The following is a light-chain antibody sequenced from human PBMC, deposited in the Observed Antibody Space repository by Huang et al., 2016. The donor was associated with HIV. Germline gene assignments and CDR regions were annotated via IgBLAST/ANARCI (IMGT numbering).Light chain of an antibody. CDR3: QQYYQNPQT. J-gene: IGKJ5*01. V-gene: IGKV4-1*01. CDR2: WAR. Sequence: DIVMTQSPDSLSVSPGERATIDCNSSQSLLYSLNNKNYLAWFQQNTGRPPKWLLYWARTRESGIPERFSGSGSGTDFTLTINNLQPEDVATYYCQQYYQNPQTFGQGT. CDR1: QSLLYSLNNKNY.